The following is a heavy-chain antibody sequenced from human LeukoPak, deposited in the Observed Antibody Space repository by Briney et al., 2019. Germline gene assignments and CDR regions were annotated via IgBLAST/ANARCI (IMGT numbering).Heavy chain of an antibody. Sequence: PGGSLRLSCAASGFTFDDYAMHWVRQAPGKGLEWVSGISWNSGSIGYADSVKGRFTISRDNAKNSLYLRMNSLRAEDTALYYCAKGPRRAVWGSYRYFFDYWGQGTLVTVSS. CDR1: GFTFDDYA. CDR2: ISWNSGSI. J-gene: IGHJ4*02. V-gene: IGHV3-9*01. D-gene: IGHD3-16*02. CDR3: AKGPRRAVWGSYRYFFDY.